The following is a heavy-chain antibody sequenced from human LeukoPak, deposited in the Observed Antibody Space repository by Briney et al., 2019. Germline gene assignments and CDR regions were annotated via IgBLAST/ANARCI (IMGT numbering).Heavy chain of an antibody. Sequence: EASVKVSCKASGYTFTGYYMHWVRQAPGQGLEWMGWINPNSGGTNYAQKFQGRVTMTRDTSISTAYMGLSRLRSDDTAVYYCARGTSRVSSSWYDPLRTGWFDPWGQGTLVTVSS. J-gene: IGHJ5*02. V-gene: IGHV1-2*02. CDR2: INPNSGGT. CDR1: GYTFTGYY. D-gene: IGHD6-13*01. CDR3: ARGTSRVSSSWYDPLRTGWFDP.